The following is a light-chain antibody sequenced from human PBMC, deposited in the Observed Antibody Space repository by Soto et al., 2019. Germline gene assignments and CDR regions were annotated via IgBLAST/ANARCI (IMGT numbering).Light chain of an antibody. CDR2: EVV. CDR3: KSYAGSNTYV. CDR1: NNDIGVYDF. Sequence: QSLLTQPPSASGSPGQSFTISCTGTNNDIGVYDFVSWYQHHPGKAPRLIIYEVVQRPSGVPDRFSGSKSGNTASLTVSGLQAADEADYFCKSYAGSNTYVFGSGTKVTVL. J-gene: IGLJ1*01. V-gene: IGLV2-8*01.